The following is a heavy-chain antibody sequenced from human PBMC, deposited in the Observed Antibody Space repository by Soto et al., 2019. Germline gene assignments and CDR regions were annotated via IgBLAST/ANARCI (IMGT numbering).Heavy chain of an antibody. CDR3: AARTSYDYGDYVFDY. J-gene: IGHJ4*02. CDR2: IVVGSGNT. Sequence: SVKVSCKASGFTFTSSAVQWLRQARGQRLEWIGWIVVGSGNTNYAQKFQERVTITRDMSTGTAYMELSSLRSEDTAVYYCAARTSYDYGDYVFDYWGQGTLVTVSS. CDR1: GFTFTSSA. D-gene: IGHD4-17*01. V-gene: IGHV1-58*01.